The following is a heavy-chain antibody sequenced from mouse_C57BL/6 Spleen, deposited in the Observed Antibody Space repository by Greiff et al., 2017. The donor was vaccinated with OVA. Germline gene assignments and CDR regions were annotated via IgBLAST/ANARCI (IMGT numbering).Heavy chain of an antibody. D-gene: IGHD3-3*01. CDR1: GYSITSGYY. CDR2: ISYDGSN. CDR3: ARDPGDEIFFAY. J-gene: IGHJ3*01. Sequence: EVKVEESGPGLVKPSQSLSLTCSVTGYSITSGYYWNWIRQFPGNKLEWMGYISYDGSNNYNPSLKNRISITRDTSKNQFFLKLNSVTTEDTATYYCARDPGDEIFFAYWGQGTLVTVSA. V-gene: IGHV3-6*01.